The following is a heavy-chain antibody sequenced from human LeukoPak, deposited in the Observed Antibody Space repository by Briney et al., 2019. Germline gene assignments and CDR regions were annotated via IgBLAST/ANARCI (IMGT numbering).Heavy chain of an antibody. J-gene: IGHJ4*02. V-gene: IGHV4-61*01. CDR2: IYYSGST. D-gene: IGHD5-24*01. CDR1: GGSVSSGSYY. Sequence: SETLSLTCTVSGGSVSSGSYYWSWIRQPPGKGLEWIGYIYYSGSTHYNPSLKSRVTISVDTSKNQFSLKLSSVTAADTAVYYCARETAPSRDGYNSYWGQGTLVTVSS. CDR3: ARETAPSRDGYNSY.